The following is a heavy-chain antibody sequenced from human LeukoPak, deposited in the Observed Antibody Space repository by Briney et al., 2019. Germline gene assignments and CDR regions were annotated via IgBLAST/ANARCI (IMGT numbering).Heavy chain of an antibody. CDR2: IKQDGSEK. CDR1: GFTFSSYW. CDR3: AREGKWLQLGDAFDI. Sequence: GSLRLSCAASGFTFSSYWMSRVRQAPGKGLEWVANIKQDGSEKYYVDSVKGRFTISRDNAKNSLYLQMNSLRAEDTAVYYCAREGKWLQLGDAFDIWGQGTMVTVSS. J-gene: IGHJ3*02. D-gene: IGHD5-24*01. V-gene: IGHV3-7*01.